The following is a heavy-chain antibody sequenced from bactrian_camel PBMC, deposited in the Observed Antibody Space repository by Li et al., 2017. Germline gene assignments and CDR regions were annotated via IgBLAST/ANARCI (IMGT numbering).Heavy chain of an antibody. V-gene: IGHV3S1*01. J-gene: IGHJ4*01. CDR2: IYTLNGDT. CDR1: GYTYSSNC. D-gene: IGHD2*01. Sequence: HVQLVESGGGSVQAGGSLRLSCAASGYTYSSNCYAWFRQAPGKEREGVAAIYTLNGDTNYADSVKGRFTISQDNAKNTVYLQMDSLMPEDSAVYFCAAKSGWFYNFDDTVYTFWGQGTQVTVS. CDR3: AAKSGWFYNFDDTVYTF.